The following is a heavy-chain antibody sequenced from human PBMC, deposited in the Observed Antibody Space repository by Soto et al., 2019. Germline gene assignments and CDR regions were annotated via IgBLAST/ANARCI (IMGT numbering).Heavy chain of an antibody. D-gene: IGHD4-17*01. CDR3: AEMKDYEGAFDI. CDR1: GGTFSSYT. CDR2: IIPILGIA. Sequence: QVQLVQSGAEVKKPGSSVKVSCKASGGTFSSYTISWVRQAPGQGLEWMGRIIPILGIANYAQKFQGRVTITADKSTSTAYMEVSSLRSEDTAVYYCAEMKDYEGAFDIWGQGTMVTVSS. V-gene: IGHV1-69*02. J-gene: IGHJ3*02.